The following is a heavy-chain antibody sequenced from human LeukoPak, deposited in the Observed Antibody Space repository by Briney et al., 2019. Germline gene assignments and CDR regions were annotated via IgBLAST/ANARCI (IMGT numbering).Heavy chain of an antibody. D-gene: IGHD6-13*01. J-gene: IGHJ4*02. CDR3: ARVTSSSWYGIDY. CDR1: GGSFSGYY. Sequence: NPSETLSLTCAVYGGSFSGYYWSWIRQPPGKGLEWIGEINHSGSTNYNPSLKSRVTISVDTSKNQFSLKLSSVTAADTAVYYCARVTSSSWYGIDYWGQGTLSPSPQ. CDR2: INHSGST. V-gene: IGHV4-34*01.